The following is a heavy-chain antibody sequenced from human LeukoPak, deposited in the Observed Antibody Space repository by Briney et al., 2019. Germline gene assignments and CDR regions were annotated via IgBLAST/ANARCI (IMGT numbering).Heavy chain of an antibody. CDR3: ARGPFGSGSSNLDY. V-gene: IGHV4-59*01. D-gene: IGHD3-10*01. CDR1: GASISSYY. CDR2: IYYSGST. J-gene: IGHJ4*02. Sequence: PSETLSLTCTVSGASISSYYWSWIRQPPGKGLEWLGYIYYSGSTNYNPSLKSRVTISVDTSKNQFSLKLSSVTAADTAVYYCARGPFGSGSSNLDYWGQGTLVTVSS.